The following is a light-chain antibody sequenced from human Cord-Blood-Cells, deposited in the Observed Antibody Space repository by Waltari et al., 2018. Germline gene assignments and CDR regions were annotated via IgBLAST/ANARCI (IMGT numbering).Light chain of an antibody. CDR3: AAWDDSLNGWV. J-gene: IGLJ3*02. Sequence: QSVLTQPPSASGTPGQRVTISCSGSSSHIGSNTVNWYQQLPGTAPKLLIYSNNKRPSGVPDLFSGSKSGTSASLAISGLQSEDEADYYCAAWDDSLNGWVFGGGTKLTVL. V-gene: IGLV1-44*01. CDR1: SSHIGSNT. CDR2: SNN.